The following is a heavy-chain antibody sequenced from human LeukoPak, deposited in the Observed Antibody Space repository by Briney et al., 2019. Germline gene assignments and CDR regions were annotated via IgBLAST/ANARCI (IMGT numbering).Heavy chain of an antibody. J-gene: IGHJ4*02. CDR1: GFTFSSYD. D-gene: IGHD3-9*01. CDR2: IGTAGDT. Sequence: PGGSLRLSCAASGFTFSSYDMHWVRQATGKGLEWVSAIGTAGDTYYPGSVKGRFTISRENAKNSLYLQMNSLRAGDTAVYYCARGRDRTYYDILTGVFDYWGQGTLVTVSS. CDR3: ARGRDRTYYDILTGVFDY. V-gene: IGHV3-13*01.